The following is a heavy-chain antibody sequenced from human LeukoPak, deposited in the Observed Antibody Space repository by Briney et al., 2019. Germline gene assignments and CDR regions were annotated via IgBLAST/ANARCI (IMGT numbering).Heavy chain of an antibody. V-gene: IGHV3-23*01. CDR1: GLTFNRKA. Sequence: GGSLRLSCVASGLTFNRKAISLVRQAAGKELEGVSATSGSGGDPYYADSVKGRFTISRDNSKNTLYLQMNNLRAEDTAVYYCAVPTGITVTGPDFWGQGTLVTVSS. CDR2: TSGSGGDP. J-gene: IGHJ4*02. D-gene: IGHD6-19*01. CDR3: AVPTGITVTGPDF.